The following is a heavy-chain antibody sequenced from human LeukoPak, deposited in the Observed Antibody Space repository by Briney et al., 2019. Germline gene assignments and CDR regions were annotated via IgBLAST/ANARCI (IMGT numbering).Heavy chain of an antibody. Sequence: GGSLRLSCVASEFVFSSHAMIWVRQAPGKGLEWISSITSSSSHIFYADSVRGRFTISRDNANNALHLQMNSLRAEDTAVYYCARVFWETVNTGYYSDYWGQGTLVTVSS. D-gene: IGHD3-22*01. CDR3: ARVFWETVNTGYYSDY. CDR2: ITSSSSHI. CDR1: EFVFSSHA. V-gene: IGHV3-21*01. J-gene: IGHJ4*02.